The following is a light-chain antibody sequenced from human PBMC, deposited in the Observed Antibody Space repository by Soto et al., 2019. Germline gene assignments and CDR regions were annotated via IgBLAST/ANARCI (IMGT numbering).Light chain of an antibody. J-gene: IGKJ1*01. V-gene: IGKV3-15*01. CDR3: QQYNNWLVT. Sequence: EIVMTQSPSTLSVSPGERATLPCRASQSVSSNLAWYQQKPGQAPRLLIYGASTRATGIPARFSGSGSGTEFTLTISSLQSEDFAVYYCQQYNNWLVTFGQGTKV. CDR2: GAS. CDR1: QSVSSN.